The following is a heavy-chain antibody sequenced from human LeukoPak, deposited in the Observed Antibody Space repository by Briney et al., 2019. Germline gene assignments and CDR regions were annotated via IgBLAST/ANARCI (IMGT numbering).Heavy chain of an antibody. Sequence: GGSLRLSCAASGFTFSSYAMSWVRQAPGKGLEWVSAISGSGSTIYYADSVKGRFTISRDNAKNSLYLQMNSLRAEDTAVYYCARDSYSSSIVDYWGQGTLVTVSS. D-gene: IGHD6-13*01. CDR3: ARDSYSSSIVDY. CDR1: GFTFSSYA. J-gene: IGHJ4*02. CDR2: ISGSGSTI. V-gene: IGHV3-48*04.